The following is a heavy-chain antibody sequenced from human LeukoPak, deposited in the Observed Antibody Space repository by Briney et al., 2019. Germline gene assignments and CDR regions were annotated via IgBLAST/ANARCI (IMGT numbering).Heavy chain of an antibody. D-gene: IGHD1-26*01. V-gene: IGHV3-7*01. J-gene: IGHJ4*02. CDR2: IKQDGSEK. CDR3: AKDLDSGSYDY. Sequence: GGSLRLSCAASGFTFSSYWMSWVRQAPGKGLEWVANIKQDGSEKYYVDSVKGRFTISRDNAKNSLYLQMNSLRAEDTAVYYCAKDLDSGSYDYWGQGTLVTVSS. CDR1: GFTFSSYW.